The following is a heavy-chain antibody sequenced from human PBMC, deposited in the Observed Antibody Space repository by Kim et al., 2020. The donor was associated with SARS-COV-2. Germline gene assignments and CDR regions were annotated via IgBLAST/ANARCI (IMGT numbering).Heavy chain of an antibody. J-gene: IGHJ6*02. D-gene: IGHD6-13*01. V-gene: IGHV3-30*18. Sequence: GGSLRLSCAASGFTFSSYGMHWVRQAPGKGLEWVAVISYDGSNKYYADSVKGRFTISRDNSKNTLYLQMNSLRAEDTAVYYCAKVIAAAGTKVLGYYYGMDVWGQGTTVTVSS. CDR3: AKVIAAAGTKVLGYYYGMDV. CDR1: GFTFSSYG. CDR2: ISYDGSNK.